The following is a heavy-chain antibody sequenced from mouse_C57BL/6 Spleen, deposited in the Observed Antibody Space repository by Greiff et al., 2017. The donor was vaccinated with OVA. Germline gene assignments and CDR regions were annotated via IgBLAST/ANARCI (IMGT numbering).Heavy chain of an antibody. CDR3: ARSGNYGSSYTHAMDY. V-gene: IGHV8-12*01. CDR1: GFSLSTSGMG. Sequence: QVTLKESGPGILQSSQTLSLTCSFSGFSLSTSGMGVSWIRQPSGKGLEWLAHIYWDDDKRYNPSLKSRLTISKDTSRNQVFLKITSVDTADTATYYCARSGNYGSSYTHAMDYWGQGTSVTVSS. J-gene: IGHJ4*01. D-gene: IGHD1-1*01. CDR2: IYWDDDK.